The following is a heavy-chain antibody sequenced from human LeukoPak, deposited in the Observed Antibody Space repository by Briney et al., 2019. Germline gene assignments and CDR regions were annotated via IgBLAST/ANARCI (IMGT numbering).Heavy chain of an antibody. V-gene: IGHV4-34*01. J-gene: IGHJ6*02. CDR3: ARAGGPSSWYRDYGMDV. Sequence: SETLSLTCAVYGGSFSGYYWSWIRQPPGKGLEWIGEINHSGSTNYNPSFKSRVTISVDTSKNQFSLKLSSVTAADTAVYYCARAGGPSSWYRDYGMDVWGQGTTVTVSS. D-gene: IGHD6-13*01. CDR2: INHSGST. CDR1: GGSFSGYY.